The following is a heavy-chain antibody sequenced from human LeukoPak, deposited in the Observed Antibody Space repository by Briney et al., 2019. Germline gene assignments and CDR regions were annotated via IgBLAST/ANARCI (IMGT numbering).Heavy chain of an antibody. D-gene: IGHD6-19*01. V-gene: IGHV3-7*01. Sequence: PGGSLRLSCAASGFTFSTYWMSWVRQAPGKGLEWVANIKQDGSEKNYLDSVKGRFTISRDNAKNSLYLQMNSLRVEDTAVYYCARDLQFSGWLYWGQGTLVTVSS. CDR3: ARDLQFSGWLY. CDR2: IKQDGSEK. J-gene: IGHJ4*02. CDR1: GFTFSTYW.